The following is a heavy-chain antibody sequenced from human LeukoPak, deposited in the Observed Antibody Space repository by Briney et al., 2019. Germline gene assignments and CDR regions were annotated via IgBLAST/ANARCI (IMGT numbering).Heavy chain of an antibody. CDR2: INHSGST. J-gene: IGHJ4*02. CDR3: ARPIYSSGYYGGDY. V-gene: IGHV4-34*01. D-gene: IGHD3-22*01. CDR1: GGSFSGYY. Sequence: SETLSLTCAVYGGSFSGYYWSWIRQPPGKGLERIGEINHSGSTNYNPSLKSRVTISVDTSKNQFSLKLSSVTAADTAVYYCARPIYSSGYYGGDYWGQGTLVTVSS.